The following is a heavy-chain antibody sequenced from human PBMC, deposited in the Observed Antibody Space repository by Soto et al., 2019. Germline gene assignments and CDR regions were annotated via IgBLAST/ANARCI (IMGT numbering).Heavy chain of an antibody. J-gene: IGHJ4*02. Sequence: GGSLRLSCAASGFIFSNYAMSWVRQAPGRGLEWVSAISGSGATTYYPDSVKGRFTISRDNSKNTLYLQMNSLRVDDTALYFCAKGDSDYYFDSLGQGTLVTVSS. CDR3: AKGDSDYYFDS. V-gene: IGHV3-23*01. CDR1: GFIFSNYA. D-gene: IGHD4-4*01. CDR2: ISGSGATT.